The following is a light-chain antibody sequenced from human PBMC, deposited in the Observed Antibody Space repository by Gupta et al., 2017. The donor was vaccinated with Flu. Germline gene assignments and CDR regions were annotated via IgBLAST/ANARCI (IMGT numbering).Light chain of an antibody. CDR3: QSYEADNHGV. Sequence: KFALTQPHSVSGSPGQTITISCTRNSGSIASNYVQWYQHRPGSSPTTVIYQDNLRPSEVPDRFSGSTSSYSASLTISGLKTEDEAVYYCQSYEADNHGVFGGGTRVTVL. J-gene: IGLJ3*02. V-gene: IGLV6-57*01. CDR1: SGSIASNY. CDR2: QDN.